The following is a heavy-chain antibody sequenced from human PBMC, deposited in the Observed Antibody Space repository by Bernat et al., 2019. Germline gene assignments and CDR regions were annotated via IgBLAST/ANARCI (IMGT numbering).Heavy chain of an antibody. Sequence: QLQLQESGPGLVKPSETLSLTCTVSGGSISSSSYYWGWIRQPPGKGLEWIGMISFSGSTYYNPYLKSRVTISVDTSKNQFSLTLSSVTAADTAVYYGARWPAFYKYDSLFLSWFDPWGQGTLVTVSS. D-gene: IGHD3-16*01. CDR3: ARWPAFYKYDSLFLSWFDP. V-gene: IGHV4-39*01. CDR2: ISFSGST. CDR1: GGSISSSSYY. J-gene: IGHJ5*02.